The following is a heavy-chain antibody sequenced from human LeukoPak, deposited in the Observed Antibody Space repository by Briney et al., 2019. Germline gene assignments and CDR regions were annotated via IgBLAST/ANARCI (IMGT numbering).Heavy chain of an antibody. D-gene: IGHD4-17*01. CDR3: VRGSYGAYDY. V-gene: IGHV3-21*01. CDR1: GFTVSSNY. CDR2: ISSDSSYI. J-gene: IGHJ4*02. Sequence: GGSLRLSCAASGFTVSSNYMSWVRQAPGKGLEWVSSISSDSSYIYYADAVHGRFTVSRDNAKYSLYLQMNSLRAEDTAVYYCVRGSYGAYDYWGQGSLVTVSS.